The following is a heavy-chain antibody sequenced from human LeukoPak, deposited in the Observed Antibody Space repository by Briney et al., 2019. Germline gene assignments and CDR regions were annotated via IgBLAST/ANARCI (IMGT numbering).Heavy chain of an antibody. CDR3: TRDLMDYDVSTGLHHYYMDV. J-gene: IGHJ6*02. CDR1: GLTFDDHG. V-gene: IGHV3-74*01. CDR2: INGDGRNI. D-gene: IGHD3-9*01. Sequence: GGSLRLSCVVSGLTFDDHGMNWVRQAPGKGLVWVSRINGDGRNINYADSVRGRFTISRDNAKNTLFLQMNTLRVEDTAVYYCTRDLMDYDVSTGLHHYYMDVWGQGTTVTVSS.